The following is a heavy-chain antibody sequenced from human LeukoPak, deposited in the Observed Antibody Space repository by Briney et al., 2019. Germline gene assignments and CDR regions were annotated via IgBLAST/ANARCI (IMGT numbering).Heavy chain of an antibody. D-gene: IGHD3-22*01. CDR2: ISGGGGST. CDR1: GFTFSSYA. CDR3: ANEGLYYHGSSGSRGPDY. Sequence: PGGSLRLSCAASGFTFSSYAMSWVRQAPGKGLEWVSAISGGGGSTYYADSVKGRFTISRDNSKNTLYLQMNSLRAEDTAVYYCANEGLYYHGSSGSRGPDYWGQGTLVTVSS. J-gene: IGHJ4*02. V-gene: IGHV3-23*01.